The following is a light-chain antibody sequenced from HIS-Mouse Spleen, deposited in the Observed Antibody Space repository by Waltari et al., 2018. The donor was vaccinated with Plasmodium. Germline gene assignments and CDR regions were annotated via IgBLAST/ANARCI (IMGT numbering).Light chain of an antibody. CDR3: QQYNNWSFT. Sequence: EIVMTKSPATLSVSPGDRAPLSCRASQSVSSNLAWYQQKPAQAPRLLIYGASTRATGIPARFSGSGSGTEFTLTISSLQSEDFAVYYCQQYNNWSFTFGPGTKVDIK. CDR1: QSVSSN. CDR2: GAS. V-gene: IGKV3-15*01. J-gene: IGKJ3*01.